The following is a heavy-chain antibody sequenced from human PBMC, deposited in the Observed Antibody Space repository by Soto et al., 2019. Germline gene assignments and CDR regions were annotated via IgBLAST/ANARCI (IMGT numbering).Heavy chain of an antibody. Sequence: ASVKVSCKTSGYTFTAYGVNWVRQAPGQGLEWMGWINVFSGIAKYAQKFQDRITITTDTSTTTAYMDLRSLRSDDTAVYYCVRGRGGWHLWGYFWG. CDR2: INVFSGIA. J-gene: IGHJ4*01. CDR3: VRGRGGWHLWGYF. D-gene: IGHD6-19*01. CDR1: GYTFTAYG. V-gene: IGHV1-18*01.